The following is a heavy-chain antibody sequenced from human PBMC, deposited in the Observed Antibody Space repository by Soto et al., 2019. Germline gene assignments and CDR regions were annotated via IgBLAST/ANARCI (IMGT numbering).Heavy chain of an antibody. CDR1: GFTLSSSA. J-gene: IGHJ4*02. CDR2: ISDSDNAT. V-gene: IGHV3-23*01. D-gene: IGHD6-19*01. CDR3: AKGVSSSAWSASDS. Sequence: EVQLLESGGGLVQPGGSLRLSCAASGFTLSSSAMTWVRQAPGKGLEWVSVISDSDNATYYADSVKGRLTISRDNSKNTLYLQLNSLRAEDTAVYYCAKGVSSSAWSASDSWGQGTLVTVSA.